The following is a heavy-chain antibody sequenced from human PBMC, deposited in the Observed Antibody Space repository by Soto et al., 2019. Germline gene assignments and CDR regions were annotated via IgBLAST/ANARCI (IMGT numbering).Heavy chain of an antibody. J-gene: IGHJ5*02. Sequence: PSETLSLTCTVSGGSISSSSYYWGWIRQPPGKGLEWIGSIYYSGSTYYNPSLKSRVTISVDTSKNQFSLKLSSVTAADTAVYSCARHSQVTSRVAFPFDPWGQGTLVTVSS. D-gene: IGHD3-3*02. CDR1: GGSISSSSYY. CDR3: ARHSQVTSRVAFPFDP. CDR2: IYYSGST. V-gene: IGHV4-39*01.